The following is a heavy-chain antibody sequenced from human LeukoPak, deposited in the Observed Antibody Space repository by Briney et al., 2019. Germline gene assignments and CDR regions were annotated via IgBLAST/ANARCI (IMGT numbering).Heavy chain of an antibody. J-gene: IGHJ4*02. D-gene: IGHD6-19*01. CDR2: IRRDGSDK. CDR3: ARDPVAGKFDS. Sequence: GGSLRLSCAASGFTFSSYCMSWVRQAPGKGLEWVATIRRDGSDKYYVDSVKGRFTISRDNAKNSVYLQMGSLRAEDTAVYYCARDPVAGKFDSWGQGTLVTVSS. CDR1: GFTFSSYC. V-gene: IGHV3-7*04.